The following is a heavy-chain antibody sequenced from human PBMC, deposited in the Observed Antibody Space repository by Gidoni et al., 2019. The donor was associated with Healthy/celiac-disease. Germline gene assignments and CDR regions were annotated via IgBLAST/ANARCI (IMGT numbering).Heavy chain of an antibody. CDR2: IWYDGSNK. V-gene: IGHV3-33*01. Sequence: QVQLVESGGGVVQPGRSLRLPCAASGFTFSSYGMHWVRQAPGKGLEWVAVIWYDGSNKYYADSVKGRFTISRDNSKNTLYLQMNSLRAEDTAVYYCARDPYSSGWTNFDYWGQGTLVTVSS. D-gene: IGHD6-19*01. CDR3: ARDPYSSGWTNFDY. J-gene: IGHJ4*02. CDR1: GFTFSSYG.